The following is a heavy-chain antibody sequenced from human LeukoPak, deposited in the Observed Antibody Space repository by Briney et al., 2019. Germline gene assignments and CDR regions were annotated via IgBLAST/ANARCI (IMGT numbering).Heavy chain of an antibody. D-gene: IGHD2-15*01. CDR2: ISGSGGST. J-gene: IGHJ4*02. Sequence: GGSLRLSCAASGFTFSSYAMSWVRQAPGKGLEWVSSISGSGGSTYYADSPKGRFTISRDNSKNTLYLQMNNLRAEDTAIYYCARVGSRYCSGANCYDGFWGQGTLVSVSS. CDR3: ARVGSRYCSGANCYDGF. CDR1: GFTFSSYA. V-gene: IGHV3-23*01.